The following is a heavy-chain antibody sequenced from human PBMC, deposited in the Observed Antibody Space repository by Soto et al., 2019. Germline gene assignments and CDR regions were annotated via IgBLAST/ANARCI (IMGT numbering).Heavy chain of an antibody. CDR3: ATDGPSNSGNLYAFDI. J-gene: IGHJ3*02. V-gene: IGHV1-18*04. CDR2: VTPYKADT. CDR1: GYTLTNYG. Sequence: APVEVSCKASGYTLTNYGVTWVRQAPGQGLEWLGRVTPYKADTNSAQNLQGRVTMATDTSTNTAYLELRSLRSDDTAVYFCATDGPSNSGNLYAFDIWGQGTMVTVSS. D-gene: IGHD5-12*01.